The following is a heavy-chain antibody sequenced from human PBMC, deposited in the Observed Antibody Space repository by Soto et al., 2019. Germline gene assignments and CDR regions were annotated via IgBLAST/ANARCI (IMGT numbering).Heavy chain of an antibody. CDR1: GFTFDDYA. V-gene: IGHV3-9*01. CDR2: ISWNSGSI. CDR3: AKGASSSWYAEYFQH. D-gene: IGHD6-13*01. Sequence: GGSLRLSCAASGFTFDDYAMHWVRQAPGKGLEWVSGISWNSGSIGYADSVKGRFTISRDNAKNSLYLQMNSLRAEDTALYYCAKGASSSWYAEYFQHWGQGTLVTVSS. J-gene: IGHJ1*01.